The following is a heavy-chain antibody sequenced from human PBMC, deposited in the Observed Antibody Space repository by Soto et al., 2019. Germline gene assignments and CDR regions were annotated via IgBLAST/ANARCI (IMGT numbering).Heavy chain of an antibody. J-gene: IGHJ4*02. D-gene: IGHD1-7*01. CDR3: ARVPLENSYHDY. CDR1: GYTCTNYD. Sequence: QVQLVQSGAEVKKPGASVKVSCEASGYTCTNYDINWVRLAPGQGLEWMGWMNPKSGNTGYAQRFQGRVTMTRSTAINTAYIELSSLTSEDTAVYYCARVPLENSYHDYCGQGTLVTVSS. CDR2: MNPKSGNT. V-gene: IGHV1-8*01.